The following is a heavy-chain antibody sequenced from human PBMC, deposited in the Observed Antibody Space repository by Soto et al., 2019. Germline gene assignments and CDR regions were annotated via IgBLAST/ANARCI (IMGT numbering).Heavy chain of an antibody. Sequence: QLQLQESGPGLVKPSETLSLTCTVSGGSISSSSYYWGWIRQPPGKGLEWIGSIYYSGSTYYNPSPKTRXTXSXXKYKNRLSLKLRSVTAADTAVYYCARRGSSSWYGYWGQGTLVTVSS. V-gene: IGHV4-39*01. D-gene: IGHD6-13*01. CDR2: IYYSGST. CDR3: ARRGSSSWYGY. J-gene: IGHJ4*02. CDR1: GGSISSSSYY.